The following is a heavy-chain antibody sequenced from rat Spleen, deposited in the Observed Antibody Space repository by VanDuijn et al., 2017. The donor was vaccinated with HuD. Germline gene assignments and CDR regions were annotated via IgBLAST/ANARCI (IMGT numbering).Heavy chain of an antibody. CDR3: ARLRLYVMDA. D-gene: IGHD4-3*01. CDR2: ISYDGSST. J-gene: IGHJ4*01. Sequence: EVQLVESGGGLVQPGRSLKLSCAASGFTFSNYDMAWVRQAPTKGLEWVASISYDGSSTYYRDSVKGRFTISRDNAKSTLYLQMDSLRSEDTATYHCARLRLYVMDAWGQGASVTVSS. CDR1: GFTFSNYD. V-gene: IGHV5-29*01.